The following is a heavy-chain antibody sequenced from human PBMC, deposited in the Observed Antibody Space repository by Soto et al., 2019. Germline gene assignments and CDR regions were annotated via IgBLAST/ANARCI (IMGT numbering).Heavy chain of an antibody. CDR2: MSHSGTT. CDR3: ARSNYNSNPWF. Sequence: PSETLSLTCAVSGDSVSTNYWWGWVRQSPVTGLEWIGDMSHSGTTNYSPSLKSRVTMTRDTSTNTVYMELSSLRSEDTAVYYCARSNYNSNPWFWGQGTLVTVSS. J-gene: IGHJ4*02. D-gene: IGHD3-22*01. V-gene: IGHV4-4*02. CDR1: GDSVSTNYW.